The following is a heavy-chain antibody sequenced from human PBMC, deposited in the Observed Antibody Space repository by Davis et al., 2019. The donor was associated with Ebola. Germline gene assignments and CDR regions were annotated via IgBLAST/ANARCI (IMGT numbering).Heavy chain of an antibody. CDR1: GFTFSSYA. D-gene: IGHD4-17*01. V-gene: IGHV3-23*01. J-gene: IGHJ3*02. CDR3: ARDWGTGNGDADAFDI. Sequence: GESLKISCAASGFTFSSYAMSWVRQAPGKGLEWVSAISGSGGSTYYADSVKGRFTISRDNSKNTLYLQMNSLRAEDTAVYYCARDWGTGNGDADAFDIWGQGTMVTVSS. CDR2: ISGSGGST.